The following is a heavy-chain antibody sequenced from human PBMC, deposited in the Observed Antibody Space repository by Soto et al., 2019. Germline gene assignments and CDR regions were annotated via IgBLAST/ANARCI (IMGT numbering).Heavy chain of an antibody. CDR2: INHSGST. J-gene: IGHJ6*03. CDR1: GGSFSGYY. D-gene: IGHD2-2*01. CDR3: AREGQYQLLSSRNYYMDV. Sequence: SETLSLTCAVYGGSFSGYYWSWIRQPPGKGLEWIGEINHSGSTNYNPSLKSRVTISVDTSKNQFSLKLSSVTAADTAVYYCAREGQYQLLSSRNYYMDVWGKGTTVTVSS. V-gene: IGHV4-34*01.